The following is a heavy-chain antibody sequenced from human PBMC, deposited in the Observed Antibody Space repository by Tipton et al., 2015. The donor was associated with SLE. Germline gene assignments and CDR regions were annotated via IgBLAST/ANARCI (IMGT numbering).Heavy chain of an antibody. Sequence: SLRLSCAASGFTFSSYSMNWVRQAPGKGLEWVSYISSSSSTIYYADSVKGRFTISRGNAKNSLYLQMNSLRAEDTAVYHCAKDLYYHDSSGYYAYWGQGTLVTVSS. J-gene: IGHJ4*02. CDR2: ISSSSSTI. V-gene: IGHV3-48*01. CDR3: AKDLYYHDSSGYYAY. D-gene: IGHD3-22*01. CDR1: GFTFSSYS.